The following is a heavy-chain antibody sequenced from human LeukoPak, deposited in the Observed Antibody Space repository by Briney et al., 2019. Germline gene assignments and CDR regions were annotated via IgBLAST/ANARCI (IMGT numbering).Heavy chain of an antibody. D-gene: IGHD1-26*01. V-gene: IGHV4-59*11. J-gene: IGHJ4*02. CDR2: IYYSGST. CDR1: GGSISSHY. Sequence: SETLSLTCTVSGGSISSHYWSWIRQPPGKGLEWIGYIYYSGSTNYNPSLKSRVTISVDTSKNQFSLKLSSVTAADTAVYYCAVTDSGSYFYWGQGTLVTVSS. CDR3: AVTDSGSYFY.